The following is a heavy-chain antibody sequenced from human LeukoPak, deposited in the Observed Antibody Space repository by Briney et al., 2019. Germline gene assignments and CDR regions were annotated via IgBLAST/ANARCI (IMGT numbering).Heavy chain of an antibody. D-gene: IGHD5-18*01. Sequence: GASVKVSCKAAGYTFTAYYMHWVRQAPGQGLEWMGWMNPHTGDTNYAQNFQGRVTMTRDTSISTAYMELSRLRSGDTAVYYCARVGVGNSYGFFDYWGQGTLVTVSS. CDR2: MNPHTGDT. J-gene: IGHJ4*02. CDR3: ARVGVGNSYGFFDY. V-gene: IGHV1-2*02. CDR1: GYTFTAYY.